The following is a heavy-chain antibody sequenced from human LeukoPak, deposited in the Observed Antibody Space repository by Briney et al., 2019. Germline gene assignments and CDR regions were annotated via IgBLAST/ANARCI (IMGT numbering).Heavy chain of an antibody. V-gene: IGHV4-38-2*01. CDR3: ARQLGEMTYYYDSSGHSGYYFDY. J-gene: IGHJ4*02. CDR2: IYHSGST. CDR1: GYSISSGYY. D-gene: IGHD3-22*01. Sequence: PSETLSLTCAVSGYSISSGYYWGWIRQPPGKGLGWIGSIYHSGSTYYNPSLKSRVTISVDTSKNQFSLKLSSVTAADTAVYYCARQLGEMTYYYDSSGHSGYYFDYWGQGTLVTVSS.